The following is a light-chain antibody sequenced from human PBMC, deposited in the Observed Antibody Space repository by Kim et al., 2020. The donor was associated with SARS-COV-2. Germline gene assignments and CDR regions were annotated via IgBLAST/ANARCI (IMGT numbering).Light chain of an antibody. Sequence: SSELTQDSAVSVALGQTVRITCQGDSLRRYYASWYQHKPGQAPVLVIYGKNNRPSGIPDRFSGSSSGNTASLTITGAQAEEEADYYCKSRDSSGKVVFGGGTQLTVL. CDR3: KSRDSSGKVV. J-gene: IGLJ2*01. CDR2: GKN. V-gene: IGLV3-19*01. CDR1: SLRRYY.